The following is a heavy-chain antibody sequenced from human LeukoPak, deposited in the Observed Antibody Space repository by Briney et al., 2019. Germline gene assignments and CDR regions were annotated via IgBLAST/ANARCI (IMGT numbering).Heavy chain of an antibody. J-gene: IGHJ3*02. D-gene: IGHD1-1*01. CDR2: ISTRGDIV. Sequence: PGGSLRLSCAASGFTFSSFEMNWVRQAPGKGLEWVSYISTRGDIVYYADSVKGRFTISRDNAKNSLYLQMSSLRAEDTAVYYCARDRYSGNDWLHDAFDIWGQGTMVTVSS. V-gene: IGHV3-48*03. CDR3: ARDRYSGNDWLHDAFDI. CDR1: GFTFSSFE.